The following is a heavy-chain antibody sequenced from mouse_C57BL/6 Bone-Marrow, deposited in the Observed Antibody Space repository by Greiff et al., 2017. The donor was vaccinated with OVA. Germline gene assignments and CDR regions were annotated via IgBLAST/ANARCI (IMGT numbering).Heavy chain of an antibody. Sequence: EVQLVESGGGLVQPKGSLKLSCAASGFTFNTYAMHWVRQAPGKGLEWVARIRRKSSNYATYYADSVKDRFTISRDDSQSVLYLQMNNLKTEDAAMYYCVRDGMLDYDGFAYWGQGTLVTVSA. D-gene: IGHD2-4*01. CDR1: GFTFNTYA. CDR3: VRDGMLDYDGFAY. V-gene: IGHV10-3*01. CDR2: IRRKSSNYAT. J-gene: IGHJ3*01.